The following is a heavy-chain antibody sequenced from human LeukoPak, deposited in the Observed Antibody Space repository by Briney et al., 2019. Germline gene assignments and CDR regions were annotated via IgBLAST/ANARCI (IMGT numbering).Heavy chain of an antibody. CDR2: INGDGSDT. CDR1: GFTFSGYW. D-gene: IGHD1/OR15-1a*01. Sequence: GGSLRLSCAASGFTFSGYWMHWARQSPGKGLVWVSCINGDGSDTRYADSVKGRFTISRDNAKNTLYLQMNSLRVEDTGVYYCARDPRNKGFDPWGQGTPVTVSS. CDR3: ARDPRNKGFDP. J-gene: IGHJ5*02. V-gene: IGHV3-74*01.